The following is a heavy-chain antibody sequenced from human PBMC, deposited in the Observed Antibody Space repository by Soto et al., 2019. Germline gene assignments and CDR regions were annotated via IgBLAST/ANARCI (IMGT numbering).Heavy chain of an antibody. CDR2: IKSKTDGGTT. V-gene: IGHV3-15*07. D-gene: IGHD2-15*01. J-gene: IGHJ6*02. CDR1: GFTFSNAW. CDR3: TTAGGGYCSGGSCYGRGYGDPYYYYGMDV. Sequence: GGSLRLSCAASGFTFSNAWMNWVRQAPGKGLEWVGRIKSKTDGGTTDYAAPVKGRFTISRDDSKNTLYLQMNSLKTEDTAVYYCTTAGGGYCSGGSCYGRGYGDPYYYYGMDVWGQGTTVTVSS.